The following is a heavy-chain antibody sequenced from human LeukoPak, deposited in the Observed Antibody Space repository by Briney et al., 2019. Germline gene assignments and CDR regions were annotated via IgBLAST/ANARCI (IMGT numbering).Heavy chain of an antibody. D-gene: IGHD6-19*01. CDR2: ISGSGGST. J-gene: IGHJ1*01. Sequence: GGSLRLSCAASGFTFSSYAMSWVRQAPGKGLEWVSAISGSGGSTYYADSVKGRFTISRDNSKNTLYLQMNSLRAEDTAVYYCAKVEAVAGPGAEYLQHWGQGTLVTVSS. V-gene: IGHV3-23*01. CDR3: AKVEAVAGPGAEYLQH. CDR1: GFTFSSYA.